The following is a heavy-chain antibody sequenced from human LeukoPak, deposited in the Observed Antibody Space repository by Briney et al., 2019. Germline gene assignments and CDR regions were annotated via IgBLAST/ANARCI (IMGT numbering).Heavy chain of an antibody. CDR3: ASGMMTTRNSYYYYMDV. CDR2: INHSGST. D-gene: IGHD4-11*01. V-gene: IGHV4-34*01. Sequence: GSLRLSCAASGFTFSSYTMNWIRQPSGKGLEWIGEINHSGSTNYNPSLKSRVTISVDTSKNQFSLKLSSVTAADTAVYYCASGMMTTRNSYYYYMDVWGKGTTVTISS. J-gene: IGHJ6*03. CDR1: GFTFSSYT.